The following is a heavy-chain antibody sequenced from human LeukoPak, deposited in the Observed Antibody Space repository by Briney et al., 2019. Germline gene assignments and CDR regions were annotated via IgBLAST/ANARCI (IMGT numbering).Heavy chain of an antibody. Sequence: SGRSLRLSCAASGFTFSSYAMHWVRQAPAKGLEWVAVISYDESNKYYAHSVKGRFTISRDNSKNTLYLQMSSLRAEDTAVYYCARERGYCGGDCYSPLGYWGQGTLVTVSS. CDR1: GFTFSSYA. CDR3: ARERGYCGGDCYSPLGY. CDR2: ISYDESNK. V-gene: IGHV3-30*15. J-gene: IGHJ4*02. D-gene: IGHD2-21*02.